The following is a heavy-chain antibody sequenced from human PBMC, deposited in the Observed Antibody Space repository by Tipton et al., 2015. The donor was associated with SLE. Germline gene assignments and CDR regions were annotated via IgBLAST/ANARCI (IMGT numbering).Heavy chain of an antibody. CDR1: GFTFSSYS. J-gene: IGHJ4*02. CDR3: AGSRVHSGLRLGEGPDFDY. Sequence: SLRLSCAASGFTFSSYSMNWVRQAPGKGLEWVSYISSSSSTIYYADSVKGRFTISRDNAKNSLYLQMNSLRDEDTAVYCCAGSRVHSGLRLGEGPDFDYWGQGTLVTVSS. D-gene: IGHD3-16*01. V-gene: IGHV3-48*02. CDR2: ISSSSSTI.